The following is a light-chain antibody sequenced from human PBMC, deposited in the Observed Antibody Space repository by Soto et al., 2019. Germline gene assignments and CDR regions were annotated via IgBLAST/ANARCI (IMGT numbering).Light chain of an antibody. CDR2: KAS. Sequence: DIQMTQSPSTLSASIGDRVTITCRASQPISTWLAWYQQKPGKTPNLLIYKASKLETGVPSRFSASGSGTEFTITISSLQLDDFATYYCQQYSSSSRTFGQGTKVEIK. V-gene: IGKV1-5*03. J-gene: IGKJ1*01. CDR1: QPISTW. CDR3: QQYSSSSRT.